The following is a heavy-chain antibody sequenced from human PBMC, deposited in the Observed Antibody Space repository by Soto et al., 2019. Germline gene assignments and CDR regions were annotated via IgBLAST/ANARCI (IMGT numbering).Heavy chain of an antibody. V-gene: IGHV2-5*04. CDR3: VHTTGSGACDSTRCISWFDS. CDR1: GFSLTSSGVG. CDR2: IYWNDDE. D-gene: IGHD3-22*01. Sequence: QITLKESGPALVAPTQTLTLTCSFSGFSLTSSGVGVGWIRQPPGEALDWLALIYWNDDERYSPSRKSRINIINDTSKNQLIITMANLDPTDTGTYYCVHTTGSGACDSTRCISWFDSWGQGSLVTVSS. J-gene: IGHJ5*01.